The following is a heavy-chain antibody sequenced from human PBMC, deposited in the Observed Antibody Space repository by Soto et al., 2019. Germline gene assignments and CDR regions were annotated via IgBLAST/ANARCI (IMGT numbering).Heavy chain of an antibody. CDR3: ARDRGSYSRDGYKPPDSYYYYYYGMDV. Sequence: GGSLRLSCAASGFTFSSYWMSWVRQAPGKGLEWVANIKQDGSEKYYVDSVKGRFTISRDNAKNSLYLQMNSLRAEDTAVYYCARDRGSYSRDGYKPPDSYYYYYYGMDVWGQGTTVTVSS. D-gene: IGHD3-16*01. V-gene: IGHV3-7*05. CDR2: IKQDGSEK. J-gene: IGHJ6*02. CDR1: GFTFSSYW.